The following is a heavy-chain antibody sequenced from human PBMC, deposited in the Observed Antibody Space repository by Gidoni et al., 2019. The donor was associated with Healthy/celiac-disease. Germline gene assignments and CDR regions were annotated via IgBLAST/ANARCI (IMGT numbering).Heavy chain of an antibody. J-gene: IGHJ3*02. Sequence: EVQLVESGGGLVQTGGSLSLSCAAYGFTFSSYSMNWVRQDPGKGLGWISYISSSSSTIYYADSVKGGFTISRDNAKNSLCLQMNSLRDEDTAVYYCARDRENAFDIWDRGTMVTVSS. CDR1: GFTFSSYS. CDR2: ISSSSSTI. V-gene: IGHV3-48*02. CDR3: ARDRENAFDI.